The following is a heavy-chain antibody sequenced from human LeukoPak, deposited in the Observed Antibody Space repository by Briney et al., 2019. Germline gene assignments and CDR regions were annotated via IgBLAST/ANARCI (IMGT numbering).Heavy chain of an antibody. CDR3: AREPSDCVGPKVYNWFDP. V-gene: IGHV1-2*02. J-gene: IGHJ5*02. CDR2: INPNSGGT. Sequence: ASVKVSCKASGYTLTGYYMHWVRQAPGQGLEWMGWINPNSGGTNYAQKFQGRVTMTRDTSISTAYMELSRLRSDDTAVYYCAREPSDCVGPKVYNWFDPWGQGTLVTVSS. D-gene: IGHD1-26*01. CDR1: GYTLTGYY.